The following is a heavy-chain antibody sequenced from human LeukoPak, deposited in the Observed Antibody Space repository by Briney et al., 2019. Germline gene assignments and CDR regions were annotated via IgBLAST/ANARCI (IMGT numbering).Heavy chain of an antibody. CDR2: ISSSSSYI. D-gene: IGHD2-21*01. V-gene: IGHV3-21*01. Sequence: PGGSLRLSCTASGFTFTDYAMSWVRQAPGKGLEWVSSISSSSSYIYYADSVKGRFTISRDNAKNSLYLQMNSLRAEDTAVYYCARDRKYSDAFDIWGQGTMVTVSS. CDR3: ARDRKYSDAFDI. CDR1: GFTFTDYA. J-gene: IGHJ3*02.